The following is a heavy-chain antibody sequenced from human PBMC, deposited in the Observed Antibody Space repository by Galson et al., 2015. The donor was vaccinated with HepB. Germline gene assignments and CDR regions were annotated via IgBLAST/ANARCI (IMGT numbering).Heavy chain of an antibody. CDR3: ARAGIGPPYDSSEGAFDI. CDR1: GYTFTSYY. J-gene: IGHJ3*02. D-gene: IGHD3-22*01. CDR2: INPSGGST. Sequence: SVKVSCKASGYTFTSYYMHWVRQAPGQGLEWMGIINPSGGSTSYAQKFQGRVTMTRDTSTSTVYMELSSLRSEDTAVYYCARAGIGPPYDSSEGAFDIWGQGTMVTVSS. V-gene: IGHV1-46*03.